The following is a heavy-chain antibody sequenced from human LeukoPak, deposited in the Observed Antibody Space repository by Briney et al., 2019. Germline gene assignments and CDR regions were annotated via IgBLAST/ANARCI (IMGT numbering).Heavy chain of an antibody. CDR3: ARDVGDVLLWFGESYGWFDP. Sequence: SETLSLTCGVSGGSISSGGFSWSWIRQPAGKGLEWIGRIYTSGSTNYNPSLKSRVTMSVDTSKNQFSLKLSSVTAADTAVYYCARDVGDVLLWFGESYGWFDPWGQGTLVTVSS. D-gene: IGHD3-10*01. CDR2: IYTSGST. V-gene: IGHV4-61*02. CDR1: GGSISSGGFS. J-gene: IGHJ5*02.